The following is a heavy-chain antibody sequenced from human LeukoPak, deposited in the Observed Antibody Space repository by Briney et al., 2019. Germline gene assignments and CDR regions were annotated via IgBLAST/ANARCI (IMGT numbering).Heavy chain of an antibody. CDR2: ISYDGSNK. V-gene: IGHV3-30*18. CDR1: GFTFSSYG. CDR3: AKTVGAAFDY. Sequence: GGSLRLSCAASGFTFSSYGMRWVRQAPGKGLEWVAVISYDGSNKYYADSVKGRFTISRDNSKNTLYLQMNSLRAEDTAVYYCAKTVGAAFDYWGQGTLVTVSS. D-gene: IGHD1-26*01. J-gene: IGHJ4*02.